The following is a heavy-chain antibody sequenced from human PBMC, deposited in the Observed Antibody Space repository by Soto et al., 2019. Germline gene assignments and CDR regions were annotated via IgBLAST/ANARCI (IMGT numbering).Heavy chain of an antibody. CDR1: GGSISSNY. J-gene: IGHJ4*02. V-gene: IGHV4-59*01. CDR2: VYDSGST. D-gene: IGHD6-13*01. CDR3: ARYRREAVAGYTLDN. Sequence: SETLSLTCTVSGGSISSNYWTWIRQPPGKGLEWIGYVYDSGSTNYNPSLKSRVTISEDTSKSQFSLKVNSMTAADTAVYYCARYRREAVAGYTLDNWGQGILVTVSS.